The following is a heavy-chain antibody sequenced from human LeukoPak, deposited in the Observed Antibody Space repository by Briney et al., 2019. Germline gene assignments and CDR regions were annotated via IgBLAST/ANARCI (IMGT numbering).Heavy chain of an antibody. CDR2: IYTSGST. CDR1: GGSISSYY. J-gene: IGHJ6*03. D-gene: IGHD2-15*01. CDR3: ARHKRRGYCSGGSCYYYYYYMDV. Sequence: SETLSLTCTVSGGSISSYYWSWIRQPAGKGLEWIGRIYTSGSTNYNPSLKSRVTISVDTSKNQFSLKLSSVTAADTAVYYCARHKRRGYCSGGSCYYYYYYMDVWGKGTTVTISS. V-gene: IGHV4-4*07.